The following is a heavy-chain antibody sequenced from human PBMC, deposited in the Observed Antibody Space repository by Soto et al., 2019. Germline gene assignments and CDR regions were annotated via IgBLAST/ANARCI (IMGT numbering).Heavy chain of an antibody. CDR2: INPSGGST. Sequence: ASVKVSCKASGYTFTSYYMHWVRQAPRQGLEWMGIINPSGGSTSYAQKFQGRVTMTRDTSTSTVYMELSSLRSEDTAVYYCARGRTPFTIFGVVIVKHDAFDIWGQGTMVTVSS. D-gene: IGHD3-3*01. V-gene: IGHV1-46*03. CDR1: GYTFTSYY. CDR3: ARGRTPFTIFGVVIVKHDAFDI. J-gene: IGHJ3*02.